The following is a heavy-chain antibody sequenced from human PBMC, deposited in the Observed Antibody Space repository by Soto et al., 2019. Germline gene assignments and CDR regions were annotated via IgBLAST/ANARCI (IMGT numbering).Heavy chain of an antibody. CDR1: GGSISSGDYY. Sequence: QVQLQESGLGLVKPSQTLSLTCTVSGGSISSGDYYWSWIRQPPGKGLEWIGYIYYSGSTYYNPSLKSRVTISVDTSKNQFSLKLSSVTAADTAVYYCARVDNWSDLPYYYYGMDVWGQGTTVTVSS. V-gene: IGHV4-30-4*01. J-gene: IGHJ6*02. CDR3: ARVDNWSDLPYYYYGMDV. CDR2: IYYSGST. D-gene: IGHD1-1*01.